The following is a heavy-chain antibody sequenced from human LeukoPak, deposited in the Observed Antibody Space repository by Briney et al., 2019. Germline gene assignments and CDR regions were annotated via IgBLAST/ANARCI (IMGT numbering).Heavy chain of an antibody. CDR2: ISGSGGST. Sequence: GGSLRLSCAASGFTFSFYGIHWVRQAPGKGLEWVSAISGSGGSTYYADSVKGRFTISRDNSKNTLYLQMNSLRAEDTAVYYCAREGPAAVWRGNYYMGVWGKGTTVTVSS. D-gene: IGHD2-2*01. CDR3: AREGPAAVWRGNYYMGV. J-gene: IGHJ6*03. CDR1: GFTFSFYG. V-gene: IGHV3-23*01.